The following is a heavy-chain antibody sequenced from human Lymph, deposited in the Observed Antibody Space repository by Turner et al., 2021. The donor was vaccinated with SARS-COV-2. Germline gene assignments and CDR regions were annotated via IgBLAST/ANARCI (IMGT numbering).Heavy chain of an antibody. CDR3: ARSLGYSSGWYGDAFDI. V-gene: IGHV1-2*02. CDR1: GYTFTGYY. J-gene: IGHJ3*02. Sequence: QVQLVQAGAEVKKPGASVKVSCKASGYTFTGYYVHWLRQAPGQGLEWMGWINPNSGGTGYAQNCQGRVTMTRDTSISTAYMELSRLSSDDTAVYYCARSLGYSSGWYGDAFDIWGLGTMVTVSS. D-gene: IGHD6-19*01. CDR2: INPNSGGT.